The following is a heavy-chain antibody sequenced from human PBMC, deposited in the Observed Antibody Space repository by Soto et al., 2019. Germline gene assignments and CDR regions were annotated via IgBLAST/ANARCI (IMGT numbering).Heavy chain of an antibody. CDR1: GYSFTSYW. D-gene: IGHD6-19*01. Sequence: EVQLVQSGAEVKKPGESLKISCKGTGYSFTSYWIGWVRQMPGKSLEWMGTIYPSDSDTRYSPSFQGQVTISADKSISTAYLQWSSLKASDTAMYYCARHLTSSGWYGYYFDYWGQGTLVTVSS. J-gene: IGHJ4*02. CDR2: IYPSDSDT. CDR3: ARHLTSSGWYGYYFDY. V-gene: IGHV5-51*01.